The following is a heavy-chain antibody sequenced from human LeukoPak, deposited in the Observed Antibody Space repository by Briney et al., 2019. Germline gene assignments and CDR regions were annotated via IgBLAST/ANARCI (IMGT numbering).Heavy chain of an antibody. Sequence: PSETLSLTCAVYGGSFSGYYWGWIRQPPGKGLEWIGSIYHSGSTYYNPSLKSRVTISVDTSKNQFSLKLSSVTAADTAVYYCAGGADVLLWLGYYMDVWGKGTTVTVSS. D-gene: IGHD3-10*01. CDR3: AGGADVLLWLGYYMDV. CDR1: GGSFSGYY. V-gene: IGHV4-38-2*01. CDR2: IYHSGST. J-gene: IGHJ6*03.